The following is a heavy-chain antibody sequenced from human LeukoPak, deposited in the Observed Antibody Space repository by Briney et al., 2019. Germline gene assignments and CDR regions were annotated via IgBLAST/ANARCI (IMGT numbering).Heavy chain of an antibody. D-gene: IGHD5-18*01. CDR3: ARDADGYED. CDR1: GFTISTYW. J-gene: IGHJ4*02. CDR2: IKEDGSED. V-gene: IGHV3-7*01. Sequence: PGGSLRLSCTASGFTISTYWMSWLRQAPGKGLEWVANIKEDGSEDYYADSVKGRFAISKDNAKNSLYLQMNSLRAEDTAMYYCARDADGYEDWGQGTLVTVSS.